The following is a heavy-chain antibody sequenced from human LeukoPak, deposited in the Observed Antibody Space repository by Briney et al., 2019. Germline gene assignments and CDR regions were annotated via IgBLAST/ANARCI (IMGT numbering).Heavy chain of an antibody. CDR3: ARTWKEYYYDSSGSTWGCYFDY. J-gene: IGHJ4*02. V-gene: IGHV1-18*01. D-gene: IGHD3-22*01. CDR1: GYTFTSYG. CDR2: ISAYNGNT. Sequence: ASVKVSCKASGYTFTSYGISWVRQAPGQGLEWMGWISAYNGNTNYAQKLQGRVTMTTDTSTSTAYMELRSLRSDDTAVYYCARTWKEYYYDSSGSTWGCYFDYWGQGTLVTVSS.